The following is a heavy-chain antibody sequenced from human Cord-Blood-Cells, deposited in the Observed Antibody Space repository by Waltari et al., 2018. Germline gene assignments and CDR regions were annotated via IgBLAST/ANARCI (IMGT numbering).Heavy chain of an antibody. D-gene: IGHD6-6*01. CDR3: TRQGEYSSSSVDY. CDR2: IRSKANSYAT. Sequence: EVQLVESGGGLVQPGGSLTLSCAASGFTFSGSAMPWVRQASGKGREWVGRIRSKANSYATAYAASVKGRFTISRDDSKNTAYLQMNSLKTEDTAVYYCTRQGEYSSSSVDYWGQGTLVTVSS. J-gene: IGHJ4*02. CDR1: GFTFSGSA. V-gene: IGHV3-73*02.